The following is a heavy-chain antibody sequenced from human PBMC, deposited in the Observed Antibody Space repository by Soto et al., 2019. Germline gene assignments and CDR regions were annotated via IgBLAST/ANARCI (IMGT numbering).Heavy chain of an antibody. CDR3: GRDEVSHGVGV. CDR1: GFTVTSYW. V-gene: IGHV3-7*01. J-gene: IGHJ6*02. CDR2: IKGDGSEK. Sequence: VGSLRLSCVASGFTVTSYWMSWVRRAPGKGLEWVANIKGDGSEKRYVDSVKGRLTISRDNAKNSVYLQMNSLRVEDTALYYCGRDEVSHGVGVWGQGTTVTVSS.